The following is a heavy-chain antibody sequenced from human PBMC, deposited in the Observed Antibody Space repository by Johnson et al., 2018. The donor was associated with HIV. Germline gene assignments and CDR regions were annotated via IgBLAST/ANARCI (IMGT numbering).Heavy chain of an antibody. V-gene: IGHV3-15*01. CDR2: IKSKTDGGTT. CDR1: GFIFSNAW. Sequence: VQLVESGGGLVKPGGSLRLSCVASGFIFSNAWMRWVRQAPGKGLEWVGRIKSKTDGGTTDYAAPVKGRFTISRDNSKNTLYLQMNSLKTEDTAVYYCTTDPRFLEWLLRGGTDPFHIWGQGTMVTVSS. CDR3: TTDPRFLEWLLRGGTDPFHI. D-gene: IGHD3-3*01. J-gene: IGHJ3*02.